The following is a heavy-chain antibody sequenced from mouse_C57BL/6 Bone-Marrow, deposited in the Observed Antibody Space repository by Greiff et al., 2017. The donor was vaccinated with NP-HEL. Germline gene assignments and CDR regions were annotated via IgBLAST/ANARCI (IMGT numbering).Heavy chain of an antibody. J-gene: IGHJ3*01. V-gene: IGHV1-81*01. CDR2: IYPRSGNT. CDR1: GYTFTSYG. D-gene: IGHD1-1*01. Sequence: VQLQQSGAELARPGASVKLSCKASGYTFTSYGISWVKQRTGQGLEWIGEIYPRSGNTYYNEKFKGKATLTADKSSSTAYMELRSLTSEDSAVYFCARRDITTVVAPGCAYWGQGTLVTVSA. CDR3: ARRDITTVVAPGCAY.